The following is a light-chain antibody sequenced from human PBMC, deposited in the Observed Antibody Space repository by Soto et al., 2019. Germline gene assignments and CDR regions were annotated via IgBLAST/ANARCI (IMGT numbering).Light chain of an antibody. CDR3: AAWDDSLNGYV. J-gene: IGLJ1*01. CDR2: GNS. CDR1: SSNIGAGYD. V-gene: IGLV1-40*01. Sequence: SVLTQPPSVSGAPGQRVTISCTGSSSNIGAGYDVHWYQQLPGTAPKLLIYGNSNRPSGVPDRFSGSKSGTSASLAITGLQAEDEADYYCAAWDDSLNGYVFGTVTKVTVL.